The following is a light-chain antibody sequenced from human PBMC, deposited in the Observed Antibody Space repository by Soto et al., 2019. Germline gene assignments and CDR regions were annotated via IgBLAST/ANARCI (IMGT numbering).Light chain of an antibody. Sequence: DIQMTQFPSTLSASVGDTVSVTCRASQTISGRLAWYQQQPGKAPHLIIYDASTLESGVSSRFSGSGSGTEFTLTINSLQTHDFATYYCQQYETYHRTFGQGTKVDI. CDR3: QQYETYHRT. CDR2: DAS. V-gene: IGKV1-5*01. CDR1: QTISGR. J-gene: IGKJ1*01.